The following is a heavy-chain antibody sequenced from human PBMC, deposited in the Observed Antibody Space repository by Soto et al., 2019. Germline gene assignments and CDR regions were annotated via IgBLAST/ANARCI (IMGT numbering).Heavy chain of an antibody. CDR2: IIPIFGTA. CDR3: AAPSYGTGRYYYYYYGMDV. D-gene: IGHD5-18*01. Sequence: QVQLVQTGAEVKKPGSSVKVSCKASGGTFSSYPISWVRQAPGQGLEWMGGIIPIFGTANYAQKFQGRVTITEHESTSTAYMELGSLRSEDTAVYYCAAPSYGTGRYYYYYYGMDVWGQGTTVTVSS. CDR1: GGTFSSYP. J-gene: IGHJ6*02. V-gene: IGHV1-69*01.